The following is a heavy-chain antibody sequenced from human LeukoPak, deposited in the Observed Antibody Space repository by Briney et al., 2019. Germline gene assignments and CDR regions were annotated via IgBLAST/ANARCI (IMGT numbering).Heavy chain of an antibody. CDR1: GFTFSRYW. V-gene: IGHV3-74*03. Sequence: GGSLRLSCAASGFTFSRYWMHWVRQARGKGLVWVSRIYSEGSSITYAGYVKGRFTMCRYNAQNTLYVQMNGLRVQGRVVYYGARERPVSGYDFDCWGQGTLVTVSS. CDR2: IYSEGSSI. J-gene: IGHJ4*02. CDR3: ARERPVSGYDFDC. D-gene: IGHD5-12*01.